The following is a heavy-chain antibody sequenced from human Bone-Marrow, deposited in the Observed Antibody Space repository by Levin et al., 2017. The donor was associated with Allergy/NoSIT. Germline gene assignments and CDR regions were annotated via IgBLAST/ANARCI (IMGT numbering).Heavy chain of an antibody. Sequence: GGSLRLSCAASGYIFSSYGIHWVRQAPGKGLEWVAFISHDGSNKDYLDSVKGRFSVSRDNSKNMVSLQMSSLGADDTAVYFCAKEYFFFDVSGYFDSWGQGTLVTVSA. V-gene: IGHV3-30*18. D-gene: IGHD1-26*01. CDR3: AKEYFFFDVSGYFDS. J-gene: IGHJ4*02. CDR1: GYIFSSYG. CDR2: ISHDGSNK.